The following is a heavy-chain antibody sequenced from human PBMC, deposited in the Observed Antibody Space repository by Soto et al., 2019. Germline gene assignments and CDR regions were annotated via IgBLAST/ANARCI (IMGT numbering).Heavy chain of an antibody. V-gene: IGHV4-39*01. CDR1: GDSISGDY. D-gene: IGHD3-10*01. J-gene: IGHJ4*02. CDR3: ARLPRTTTSGSGTDF. CDR2: IYYSGRT. Sequence: SETLSLTCTVSGDSISGDYWGWIRQPPGKGLEWIATIYYSGRTFYNPSLESRVTIYVDTSRDQFSLKLTSVTAADTAVYYCARLPRTTTSGSGTDFWGQGTLVTVSS.